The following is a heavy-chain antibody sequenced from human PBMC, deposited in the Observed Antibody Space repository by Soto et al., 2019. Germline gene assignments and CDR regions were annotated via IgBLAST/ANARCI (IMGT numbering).Heavy chain of an antibody. CDR2: IYYGGSA. CDR1: GGGINISD. D-gene: IGHD4-17*01. Sequence: HSYTLSIISTVCGGGINISDWSWIQKHQGKGLEWIGYIYYGGSANYELSLKSRVTITADSSKTQFSLKLSSVTAADTAVYYCARDRQGFYGEQHDYGMDVWGQGNTVTVSS. J-gene: IGHJ6*02. V-gene: IGHV4-59*01. CDR3: ARDRQGFYGEQHDYGMDV.